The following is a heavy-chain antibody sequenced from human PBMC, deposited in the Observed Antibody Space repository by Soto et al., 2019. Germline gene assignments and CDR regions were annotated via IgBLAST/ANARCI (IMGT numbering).Heavy chain of an antibody. V-gene: IGHV3-30*03. CDR3: ATLPGS. J-gene: IGHJ4*02. Sequence: QVQLVESGGGVVQPGRSLRLSCAASGFTFSSYGMHWVRQAPGKGLEWVAVISYDGSNKYYADSVKGRFTISRDNSKNTLYLQMNSLRAEDTSVYYCATLPGSWGQGTLVTVSS. CDR1: GFTFSSYG. CDR2: ISYDGSNK.